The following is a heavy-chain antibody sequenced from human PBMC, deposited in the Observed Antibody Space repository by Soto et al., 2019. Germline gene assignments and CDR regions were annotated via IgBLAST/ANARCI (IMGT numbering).Heavy chain of an antibody. CDR2: ISSRSHT. Sequence: GGSLRLSCVGSGFTFSTYSIHWARQAPWKWLEWVSSISSRSHTYYADSVKGRFTISRDNSKNSMSLQMNSLRSEDTAVYYCSKVSMIHLYFFDYWAQGAPVTVS. CDR3: SKVSMIHLYFFDY. D-gene: IGHD3-22*01. V-gene: IGHV3-21*04. J-gene: IGHJ4*02. CDR1: GFTFSTYS.